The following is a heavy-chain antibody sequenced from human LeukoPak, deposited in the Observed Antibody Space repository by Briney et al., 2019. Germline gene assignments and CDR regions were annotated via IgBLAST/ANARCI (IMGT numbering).Heavy chain of an antibody. CDR1: GYTFTNYC. CDR3: ASPGGSSAYNWNDPEYYFDY. V-gene: IGHV1-46*01. CDR2: INPSVGSP. J-gene: IGHJ4*02. Sequence: GASVKVSCKASGYTFTNYCMHWVRQAPGQGLEWMGIINPSVGSPIYAQTFQGRLTMTTDMSTSTVYMELSTLRSDDTAVYYCASPGGSSAYNWNDPEYYFDYWGQGTLVTVSS. D-gene: IGHD1-20*01.